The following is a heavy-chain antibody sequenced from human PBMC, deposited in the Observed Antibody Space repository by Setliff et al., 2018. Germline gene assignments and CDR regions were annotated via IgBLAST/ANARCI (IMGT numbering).Heavy chain of an antibody. CDR3: ARERGFAGYYGSWTHQSFDL. D-gene: IGHD3-10*01. CDR2: ISSIGNT. Sequence: SETLSLTCTVSGGSISDSSWSWIRQPPGKGLEWIGCISSIGNTYYNPSLGSRLTISADTSNNQFSLNLISVTAADTAVYYCARERGFAGYYGSWTHQSFDLWGQGSLVPSPQ. J-gene: IGHJ5*02. CDR1: GGSISDSS. V-gene: IGHV4-4*08.